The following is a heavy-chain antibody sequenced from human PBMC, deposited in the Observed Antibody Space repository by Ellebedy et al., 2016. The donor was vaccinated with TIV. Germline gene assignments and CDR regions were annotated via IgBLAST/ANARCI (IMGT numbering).Heavy chain of an antibody. CDR2: ITPDGSYK. J-gene: IGHJ5*02. Sequence: PGGSLRLSCAASGFTFSTYGMHRVRKVPGKGLEWVAVITPDGSYKTYADSVKGRFSVSRDNSKTTVDLQMNSLRPEDMAVYYCVRDGYSDTWYAKWFDPWGQGTLVMVSS. CDR1: GFTFSTYG. D-gene: IGHD5-12*01. CDR3: VRDGYSDTWYAKWFDP. V-gene: IGHV3-30*03.